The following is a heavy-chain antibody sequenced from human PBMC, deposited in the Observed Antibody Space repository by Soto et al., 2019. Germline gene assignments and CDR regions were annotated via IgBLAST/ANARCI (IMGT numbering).Heavy chain of an antibody. CDR2: IKSKAGGGTT. V-gene: IGHV3-15*01. CDR3: TTGVTSRGMDV. Sequence: EVQLVESGGGLVKPGGSLRLSCAASGFTFSNAWMSWVRQAPGKGLEWVGRIKSKAGGGTTDYAAPVKGRFTISRDDSKHTLYLQMNSLKTEDTAVYYCTTGVTSRGMDVWGQGTTVTVSS. J-gene: IGHJ6*02. CDR1: GFTFSNAW. D-gene: IGHD2-21*02.